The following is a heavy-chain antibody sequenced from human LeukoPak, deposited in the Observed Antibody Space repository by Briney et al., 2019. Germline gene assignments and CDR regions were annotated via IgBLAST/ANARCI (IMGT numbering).Heavy chain of an antibody. V-gene: IGHV4-4*07. D-gene: IGHD1-26*01. CDR3: ARVGADSGSYTQRDYFDY. Sequence: PSETLSLTCTVSGGSISSYYWSWIRQPAGKGLEWIGRIYTSGSTNYNPSLKSRVTMSVDTSKNQFSLKLSSVTAADTAVYYCARVGADSGSYTQRDYFDYWGQGTLVTVSS. CDR2: IYTSGST. J-gene: IGHJ4*02. CDR1: GGSISSYY.